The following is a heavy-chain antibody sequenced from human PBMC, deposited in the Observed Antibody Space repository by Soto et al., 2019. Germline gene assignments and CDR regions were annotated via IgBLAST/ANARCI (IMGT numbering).Heavy chain of an antibody. Sequence: QVQLVEFGGGVVQPGRSLRLSCAASGFTFSNYAMHWVRQAPGKGREWVAIISFDGSNEHYADSVQGRFTISRDNSENTLYLQMNSLRADDTAVYYCARPAATVISYSGMAVWGQGTTVTVSS. J-gene: IGHJ6*02. CDR1: GFTFSNYA. CDR2: ISFDGSNE. D-gene: IGHD2-2*01. V-gene: IGHV3-30-3*01. CDR3: ARPAATVISYSGMAV.